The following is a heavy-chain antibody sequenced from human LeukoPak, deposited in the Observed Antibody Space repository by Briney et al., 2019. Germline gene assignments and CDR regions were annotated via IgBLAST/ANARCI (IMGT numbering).Heavy chain of an antibody. D-gene: IGHD4-23*01. CDR3: AREHEYGGNIDY. J-gene: IGHJ4*02. CDR2: ISSSGTTI. Sequence: PGGSLRLSCAASGFTFNSHEMNWVRQAPGRGLEWVSYISSSGTTIYYADSVKGRFTISRDNAKNSLYLQMNSLRAEDTAIYYCAREHEYGGNIDYWGQGTRVTVSA. V-gene: IGHV3-48*03. CDR1: GFTFNSHE.